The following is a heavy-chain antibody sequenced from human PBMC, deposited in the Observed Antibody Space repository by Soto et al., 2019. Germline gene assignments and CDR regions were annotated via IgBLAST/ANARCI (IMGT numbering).Heavy chain of an antibody. CDR1: GGTFSSYA. J-gene: IGHJ4*02. CDR2: IIPIFGTA. CDR3: ARAPNSSGYPSNPFDY. V-gene: IGHV1-69*13. Sequence: SVKVSCEASGGTFSSYAISWVRQAPGQGLEWMGGIIPIFGTANYAQKFQGRVTITADESTSTAYMELSSLRSEDTAVYYCARAPNSSGYPSNPFDYWGQGTLVTVSS. D-gene: IGHD3-22*01.